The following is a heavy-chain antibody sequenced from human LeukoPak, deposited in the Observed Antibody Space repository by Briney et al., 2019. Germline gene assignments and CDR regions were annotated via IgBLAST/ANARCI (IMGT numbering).Heavy chain of an antibody. CDR3: ARPSGSVTIFGVVDYFVY. CDR2: IAYEGSNE. CDR1: RFNFNNYG. D-gene: IGHD3-3*01. J-gene: IGHJ4*02. Sequence: GGSLRLSCVVSRFNFNNYGMNCGRQAPGRGLDWVASIAYEGSNENYAESVKGRFTISRDNSKNTLYLQLSSLTAEETAVYYCARPSGSVTIFGVVDYFVYWGQGSLVTVSS. V-gene: IGHV3-30*04.